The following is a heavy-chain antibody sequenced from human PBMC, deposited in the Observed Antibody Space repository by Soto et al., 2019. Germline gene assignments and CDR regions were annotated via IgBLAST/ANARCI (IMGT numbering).Heavy chain of an antibody. D-gene: IGHD3-16*02. CDR2: INPNGGST. Sequence: AVKVSGKAPADTFTIYYIHCVLRSPVQWLEGMGIINPNGGSTRFAQTFQGRITMTTDTSTSTVYMELRSLRSEDTAVYYCARSSGGVFGIIIEGSNWLAHWGQGSLVTVSS. V-gene: IGHV1-46*01. J-gene: IGHJ5*02. CDR3: ARSSGGVFGIIIEGSNWLAH. CDR1: ADTFTIYY.